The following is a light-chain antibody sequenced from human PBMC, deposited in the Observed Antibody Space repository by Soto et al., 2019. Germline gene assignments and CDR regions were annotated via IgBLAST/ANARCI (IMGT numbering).Light chain of an antibody. V-gene: IGKV3-20*01. CDR2: GAS. Sequence: IALTQSPGTLSLSPGERATLSCRASQRVSSNYVAWYQHKPGQAPRLLIHGASIRATGISDRFSGSGSGTDFPLTISRLEPEYFAVYYCHQYGTLPYAFGQGTKLQIK. CDR1: QRVSSNY. J-gene: IGKJ2*01. CDR3: HQYGTLPYA.